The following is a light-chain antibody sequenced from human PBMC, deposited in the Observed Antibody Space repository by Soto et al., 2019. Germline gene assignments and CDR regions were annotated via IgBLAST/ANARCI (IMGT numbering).Light chain of an antibody. J-gene: IGLJ1*01. Sequence: QSVLTQPPSASGSPGQSVTISCTGTSSDVGGYNYVSWYQQHPGKARKLMIYEVSKRPSGVPDRFSGSKSGNTASLTVSWLQAEDEADYYCSSYAGSNKQVFGTGTKVTVL. V-gene: IGLV2-8*01. CDR3: SSYAGSNKQV. CDR1: SSDVGGYNY. CDR2: EVS.